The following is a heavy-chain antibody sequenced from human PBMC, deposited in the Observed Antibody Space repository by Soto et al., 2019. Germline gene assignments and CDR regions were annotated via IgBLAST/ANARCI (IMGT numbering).Heavy chain of an antibody. CDR2: IYYSGST. J-gene: IGHJ6*02. CDR1: GGSISSYY. D-gene: IGHD6-6*01. Sequence: SETLSLTCTVSGGSISSYYWSWIRQPPGKGLEWIGYIYYSGSTNYNPSLKSRVTISVDTSKNQFSLKLSSVTAADTAVYYCAREGSIAAITNYYYGMDVWGQGTTVTVSS. CDR3: AREGSIAAITNYYYGMDV. V-gene: IGHV4-59*01.